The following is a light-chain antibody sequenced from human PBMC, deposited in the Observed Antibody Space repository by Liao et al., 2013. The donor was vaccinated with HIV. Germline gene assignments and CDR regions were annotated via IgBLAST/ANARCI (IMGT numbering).Light chain of an antibody. V-gene: IGLV3-1*01. CDR2: QDN. J-gene: IGLJ1*01. Sequence: SYALTQPPSLSVSPGQTASITCSGDKLGDKYACWYQQRPGQSPVLVIYQDNQRPSGIPERFSGSNSGNTATLTISRVEAGDEADYYCQVWDSSSDPLYVFGTGTKVTVL. CDR1: KLGDKY. CDR3: QVWDSSSDPLYV.